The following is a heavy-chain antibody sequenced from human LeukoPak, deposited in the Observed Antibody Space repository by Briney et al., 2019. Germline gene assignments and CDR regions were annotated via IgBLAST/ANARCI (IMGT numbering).Heavy chain of an antibody. D-gene: IGHD3-16*01. J-gene: IGHJ4*02. CDR2: ISFDGRDK. CDR1: GFTLNSYI. V-gene: IGHV3-30*04. Sequence: GRSLRLSCEASGFTLNSYIMHWVRQAPGKGLEWVALISFDGRDKQYADSVKGRFTISKDNSKNTLYLQMNSLSGDDTSMYFCARAYGGLIVYWGQGTLVTVSS. CDR3: ARAYGGLIVY.